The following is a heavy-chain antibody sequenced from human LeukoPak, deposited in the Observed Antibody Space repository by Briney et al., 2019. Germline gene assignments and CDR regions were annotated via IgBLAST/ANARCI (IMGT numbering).Heavy chain of an antibody. Sequence: SETLSLTCTVSGGSISSSSYYWGWIRQPPGKGLEWIGSIYYSGSTYYNPSLKSRVTISVDTSKNQFSLKLSSVTAADTAVYYCARRFVVVTATFKGWFDPWGQGTLVTVSS. V-gene: IGHV4-39*07. CDR1: GGSISSSSYY. CDR2: IYYSGST. J-gene: IGHJ5*02. D-gene: IGHD2-21*02. CDR3: ARRFVVVTATFKGWFDP.